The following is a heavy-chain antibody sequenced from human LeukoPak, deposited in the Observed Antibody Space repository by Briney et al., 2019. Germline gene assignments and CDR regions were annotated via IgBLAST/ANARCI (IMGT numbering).Heavy chain of an antibody. V-gene: IGHV3-73*01. CDR2: IRSKANNYAT. CDR1: GFTFSGSA. CDR3: TSLDYGDYNYFDY. J-gene: IGHJ4*02. Sequence: GGSLRLSCAASGFTFSGSAMHWVRQASGKGLEWVGRIRSKANNYATSYAASVKGRFTTSRDDSKNTAYLQMNSLKTEDTAVYYCTSLDYGDYNYFDYWGQGTLVTVSS. D-gene: IGHD4-17*01.